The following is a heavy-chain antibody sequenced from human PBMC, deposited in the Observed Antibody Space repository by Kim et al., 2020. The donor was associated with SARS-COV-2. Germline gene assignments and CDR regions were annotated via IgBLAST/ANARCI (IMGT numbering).Heavy chain of an antibody. V-gene: IGHV3-15*01. J-gene: IGHJ3*02. Sequence: APVKGRFTISRDDAKNTLYLQMNSLKTEDTAVYYCTKYYDILTGSRAFDIWGQGTMVTVSS. CDR3: TKYYDILTGSRAFDI. D-gene: IGHD3-9*01.